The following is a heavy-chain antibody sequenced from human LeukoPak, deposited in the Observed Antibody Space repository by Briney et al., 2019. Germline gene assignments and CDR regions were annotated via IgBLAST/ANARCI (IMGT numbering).Heavy chain of an antibody. V-gene: IGHV3-30*18. CDR1: GFTFSSYG. Sequence: PGGSLRLSCAASGFTFSSYGMHWVRQAPGKGLEWVAVISYDGSNKYYADSVKGRFTISRDNSKNTLYLQMNSLRAEDTAVYYCAKDHRDCSSGSCYSKYSYYYYGMDVWGQGTTVTVSS. CDR2: ISYDGSNK. J-gene: IGHJ6*02. D-gene: IGHD2-15*01. CDR3: AKDHRDCSSGSCYSKYSYYYYGMDV.